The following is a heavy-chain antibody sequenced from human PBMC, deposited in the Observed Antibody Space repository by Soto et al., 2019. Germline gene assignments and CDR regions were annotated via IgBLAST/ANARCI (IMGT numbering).Heavy chain of an antibody. V-gene: IGHV3-33*01. CDR3: ARDISSASGMDV. J-gene: IGHJ6*02. D-gene: IGHD3-3*02. CDR2: IWYDGSNK. Sequence: LRLSCAASGFTFSSYGMHWVRQAPGKGLEWVAVIWYDGSNKYYADSVKGRFTISRDNSKNTLYLQMNSLRAEDTAVYYCARDISSASGMDVWGQGTTVTVSS. CDR1: GFTFSSYG.